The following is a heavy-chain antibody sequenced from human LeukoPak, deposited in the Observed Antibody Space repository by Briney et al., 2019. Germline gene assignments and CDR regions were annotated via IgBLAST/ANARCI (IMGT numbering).Heavy chain of an antibody. J-gene: IGHJ1*01. D-gene: IGHD3-22*01. CDR1: GGSISSSSYY. V-gene: IGHV4-39*01. Sequence: SETLSLTCTVSGGSISSSSYYWGWIRQPPGKGLEWIGSIYYSGSTYYNPSLKSRVTISVDTSKNQFSLKLSSVTAADTAVYYCARGIDMIVVEVAFDIWGQGTLVTVSS. CDR3: ARGIDMIVVEVAFDI. CDR2: IYYSGST.